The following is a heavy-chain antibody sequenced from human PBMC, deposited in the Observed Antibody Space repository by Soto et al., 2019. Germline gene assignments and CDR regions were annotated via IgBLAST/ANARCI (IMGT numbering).Heavy chain of an antibody. J-gene: IGHJ4*02. D-gene: IGHD6-19*01. CDR3: ATYTSGGGGRGY. CDR1: GASITRDH. CDR2: EYSGST. Sequence: QVQLQESGPGLVTPSETLSLTCTVSGASITRDHWNWIRQPPGKGLEWIGEYSGSTNYNPSLKSRVTISVDTSKNQFSLKLSSETAADTAVYFCATYTSGGGGRGYWGQGTLVTVSS. V-gene: IGHV4-59*08.